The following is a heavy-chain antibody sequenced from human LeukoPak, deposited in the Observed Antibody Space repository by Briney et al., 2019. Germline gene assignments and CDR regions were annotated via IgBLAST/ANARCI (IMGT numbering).Heavy chain of an antibody. D-gene: IGHD3-10*01. CDR2: IYYSGST. J-gene: IGHJ4*02. CDR1: GGSVNSGTYY. CDR3: ARKENVYYYFDY. V-gene: IGHV4-61*01. Sequence: SETLSLTCTVSGGSVNSGTYYWNWIRQPPGKGLEWIGYIYYSGSTNYNPSLKSRVTMSVDTSKNQFSLKLSSVTAVDTAVYYCARKENVYYYFDYWGQGTLVTVSS.